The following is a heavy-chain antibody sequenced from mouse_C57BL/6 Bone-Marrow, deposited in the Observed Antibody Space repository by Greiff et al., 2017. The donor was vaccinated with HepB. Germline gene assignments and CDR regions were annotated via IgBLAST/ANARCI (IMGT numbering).Heavy chain of an antibody. J-gene: IGHJ2*01. V-gene: IGHV5-4*03. CDR1: GFTFSSYA. D-gene: IGHD1-1*01. CDR2: ISDGGSYT. Sequence: EVKVVESGGGLVKPGGSLKLSCAASGFTFSSYAMSWVRQTPEKRLEWVATISDGGSYTYYPDNVKGRFTISRDNAKNNLYLQMSHLKSEDTAMYYCARDYGSSYRNYFDYWGQGTTLTVSS. CDR3: ARDYGSSYRNYFDY.